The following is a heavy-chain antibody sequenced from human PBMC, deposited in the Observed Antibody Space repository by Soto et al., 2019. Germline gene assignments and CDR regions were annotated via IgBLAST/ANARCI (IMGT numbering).Heavy chain of an antibody. CDR2: ISYDGSNK. J-gene: IGHJ4*02. V-gene: IGHV3-30-3*01. Sequence: QVQLVESGGGVVQPGRSLRLSCAASGFTFSSYAMHWVRQAPGKGLEWVAVISYDGSNKYYADSVKGRFTISRDNSKNTLDLQMNSLRAEDTAVYYCAREGGGYDDSSGYPPFFDYWRQGPLVTVSS. D-gene: IGHD3-22*01. CDR3: AREGGGYDDSSGYPPFFDY. CDR1: GFTFSSYA.